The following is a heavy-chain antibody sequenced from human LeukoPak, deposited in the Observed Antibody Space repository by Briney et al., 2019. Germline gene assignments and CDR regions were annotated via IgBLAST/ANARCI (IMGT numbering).Heavy chain of an antibody. Sequence: ASVKVSFRASGYSFNNFGISWVRQAPGEGLEWMGGISVYNGNTNYAQKLQGRVTMTTDTSTTTAYMELGSLRSDDTAVYYCARGEAAARHFDYWGQGTLVTVSS. J-gene: IGHJ4*02. CDR2: ISVYNGNT. D-gene: IGHD6-13*01. CDR3: ARGEAAARHFDY. V-gene: IGHV1-18*01. CDR1: GYSFNNFG.